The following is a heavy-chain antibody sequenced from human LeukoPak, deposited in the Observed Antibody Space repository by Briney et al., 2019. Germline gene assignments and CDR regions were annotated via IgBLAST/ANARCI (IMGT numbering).Heavy chain of an antibody. CDR2: FDPEDGET. D-gene: IGHD6-13*01. V-gene: IGHV1-24*01. Sequence: ASVKVSCKVSGCTLTELSMHWVRQAPGKGLEWMGGFDPEDGETIYAQKFQGRVTMTEDTSTDTAYMELSSLRSEDTAVYYCAALYSSSWYYFDYWGQGTLVTVSS. J-gene: IGHJ4*02. CDR1: GCTLTELS. CDR3: AALYSSSWYYFDY.